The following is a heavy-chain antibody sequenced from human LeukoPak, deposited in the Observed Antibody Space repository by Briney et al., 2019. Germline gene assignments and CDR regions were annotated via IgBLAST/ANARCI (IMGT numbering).Heavy chain of an antibody. CDR3: ARDREPELVSGAFHI. V-gene: IGHV4-61*01. CDR1: GGSISSSSYY. Sequence: SETLSLTCTVSGGSISSSSYYWGWIRQPPGKGLEWIGYIYYSGSTNYNPSLKSRVTISVDTSKNQFSLKVNSVTAADTAVYYCARDREPELVSGAFHIWGQGTTVTISS. CDR2: IYYSGST. D-gene: IGHD1-14*01. J-gene: IGHJ3*02.